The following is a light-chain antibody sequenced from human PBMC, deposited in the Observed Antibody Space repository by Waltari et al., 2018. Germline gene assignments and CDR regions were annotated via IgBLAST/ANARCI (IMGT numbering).Light chain of an antibody. J-gene: IGKJ4*01. CDR1: INVSSA. V-gene: IGKV1-13*02. Sequence: AIQLTQSPSALSASVGDRVTISCRAIINVSSALAWYQQQPGKPPKLLIDDVFNLQSGVPSRFSCSGSGTDFTLTINSLQPEDFATYYCQQFNSYPLTFGGGTKVEIK. CDR3: QQFNSYPLT. CDR2: DVF.